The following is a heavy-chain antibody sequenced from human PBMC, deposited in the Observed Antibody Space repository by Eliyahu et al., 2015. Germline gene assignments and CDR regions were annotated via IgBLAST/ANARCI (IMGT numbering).Heavy chain of an antibody. V-gene: IGHV3-23*01. CDR2: ISGSGGST. D-gene: IGHD3-3*01. CDR3: ARRGLIFGVVTIPGDY. J-gene: IGHJ4*02. Sequence: EVQLLESGGGLVQPGGSLRLSCAASGFTFSSXAMSWVRQAPGKGLEWVSAISGSGGSTYYADSVKGRFTISRDNSKNTLYLQMNSLRAEDTAVYYCARRGLIFGVVTIPGDYWGQGTLVTVSS. CDR1: GFTFSSXA.